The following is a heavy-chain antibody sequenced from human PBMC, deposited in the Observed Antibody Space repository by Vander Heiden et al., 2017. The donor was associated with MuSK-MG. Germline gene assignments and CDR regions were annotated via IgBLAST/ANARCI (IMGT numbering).Heavy chain of an antibody. CDR3: ARAAGDYYYYYYMDV. V-gene: IGHV4-61*02. D-gene: IGHD4-17*01. Sequence: QLQLQESGPGLVKPSPTLSLTCPVPGGSIRRGSYYWRWIRQPAGKGLEWIGRIYTSGSTNYNPSLKSRVTMSVDTSKNQFSLKLSSVTAADTAVYYCARAAGDYYYYYYMDVWAKGTTVTVSS. CDR2: IYTSGST. CDR1: GGSIRRGSYY. J-gene: IGHJ6*03.